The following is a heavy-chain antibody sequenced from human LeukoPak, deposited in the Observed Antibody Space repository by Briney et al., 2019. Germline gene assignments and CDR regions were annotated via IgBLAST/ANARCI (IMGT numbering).Heavy chain of an antibody. V-gene: IGHV4-59*01. J-gene: IGHJ4*02. D-gene: IGHD3-22*01. Sequence: SETLSLTCTVSGGSISNYYWSWIRQPPGKGLEWIGYIYYSGNTNYNPSLKSRVTISVDTSKNQFSLKLNSVTAADTAVYYCARGQSQNYYDSSGYPDYWGQGTLVTVSS. CDR2: IYYSGNT. CDR3: ARGQSQNYYDSSGYPDY. CDR1: GGSISNYY.